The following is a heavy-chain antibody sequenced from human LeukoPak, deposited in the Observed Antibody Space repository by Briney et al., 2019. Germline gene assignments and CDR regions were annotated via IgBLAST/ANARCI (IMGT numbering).Heavy chain of an antibody. CDR1: GYTFTSCG. D-gene: IGHD3-10*01. Sequence: ASVKVSCKASGYTFTSCGISWVRQAPGQGLEWMGWISAYNGNTNYAQKLRGRVTMTTDTSTSTAYMELRSLRSDDTAVYYCARGEEYYYGSGSLSAFDYWGQGTLVTVSS. J-gene: IGHJ4*02. V-gene: IGHV1-18*01. CDR3: ARGEEYYYGSGSLSAFDY. CDR2: ISAYNGNT.